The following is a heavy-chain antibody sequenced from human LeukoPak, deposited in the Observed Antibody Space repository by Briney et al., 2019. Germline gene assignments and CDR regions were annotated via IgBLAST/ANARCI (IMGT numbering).Heavy chain of an antibody. D-gene: IGHD2-2*01. CDR1: GFTVSSTY. V-gene: IGHV3-53*05. Sequence: PGGSLRLSCAASGFTVSSTYMSWVRQAPGKGLEWVSVIYSAGSTYYADSVKGRFTISRDNSQNTLYLQMTSLRAEDTALYYCARDPRYSTSEIAFDIWGQGTMVTVSS. CDR2: IYSAGST. CDR3: ARDPRYSTSEIAFDI. J-gene: IGHJ3*02.